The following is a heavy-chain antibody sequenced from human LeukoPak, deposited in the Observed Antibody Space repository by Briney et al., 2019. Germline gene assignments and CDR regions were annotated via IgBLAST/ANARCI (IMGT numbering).Heavy chain of an antibody. CDR2: IKEDGSQK. D-gene: IGHD3-9*01. J-gene: IGHJ4*02. Sequence: GGSLRLSCAASGFTFSTYWMTWVRQAPGKGLEWVANIKEDGSQKYYVDSVKGRFTISSDNAKNSLYLQMNSLRAEDTAVYYCARDTGYFKFDYWGQGTLVTVSS. V-gene: IGHV3-7*01. CDR1: GFTFSTYW. CDR3: ARDTGYFKFDY.